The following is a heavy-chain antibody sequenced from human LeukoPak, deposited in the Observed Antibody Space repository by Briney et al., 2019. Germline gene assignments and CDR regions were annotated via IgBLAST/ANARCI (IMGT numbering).Heavy chain of an antibody. V-gene: IGHV4-38-2*02. CDR3: ARGRSQLWLRSALYYFDY. CDR1: GYSISSGYY. Sequence: SETLSLTCTVSGYSISSGYYWGWIRQPPGKGLEWIGSIYHSGSTYYNPSLKSRVTISVDASKNQFSLKLSSVTAADTAVYYCARGRSQLWLRSALYYFDYWGQGTLVTVSS. D-gene: IGHD5-18*01. J-gene: IGHJ4*02. CDR2: IYHSGST.